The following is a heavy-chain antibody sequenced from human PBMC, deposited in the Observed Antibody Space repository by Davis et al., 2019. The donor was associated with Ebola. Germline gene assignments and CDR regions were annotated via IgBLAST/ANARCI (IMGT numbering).Heavy chain of an antibody. D-gene: IGHD6-13*01. CDR1: GFTFSSHG. CDR3: ARYSSSGRYYYGMDV. J-gene: IGHJ6*04. V-gene: IGHV3-30*03. CDR2: VSYDGINE. Sequence: GGSLRLSCAASGFTFSSHGMHWVRQAPGKGLEWVAVVSYDGINEYYADSVKGRFTISRDNSKNTLYLQMNSLRAGDTAVYYCARYSSSGRYYYGMDVWGKGTTVTVSS.